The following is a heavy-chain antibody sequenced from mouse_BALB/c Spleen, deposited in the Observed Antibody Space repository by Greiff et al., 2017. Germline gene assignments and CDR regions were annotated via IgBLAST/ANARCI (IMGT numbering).Heavy chain of an antibody. J-gene: IGHJ4*01. Sequence: DLVKPGASVKLSCKASGYTFTSYWINWIKQRPGQGLEWIGRIAPGSGSTYYNEMFKGKATLTVDTSSSTAYIQLSSLSSEDSAVYFCARTGALLRPYAMDYWGQGTSVTVSS. CDR3: ARTGALLRPYAMDY. CDR2: IAPGSGST. CDR1: GYTFTSYW. D-gene: IGHD1-2*01. V-gene: IGHV1S41*01.